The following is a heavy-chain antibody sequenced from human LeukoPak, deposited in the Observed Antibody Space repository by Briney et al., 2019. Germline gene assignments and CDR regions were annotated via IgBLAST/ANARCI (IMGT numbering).Heavy chain of an antibody. D-gene: IGHD2-2*01. V-gene: IGHV5-10-1*01. Sequence: GESLKISCKGSGYSFTSYWISWVRQMPGKGLEWMGRIDPSDSYTNYSPSFQGYVTISADKSISTAYLQWSSLKASDTAMYYCARRCSSSSCPFEYWGQGTLVTVSS. J-gene: IGHJ4*02. CDR2: IDPSDSYT. CDR1: GYSFTSYW. CDR3: ARRCSSSSCPFEY.